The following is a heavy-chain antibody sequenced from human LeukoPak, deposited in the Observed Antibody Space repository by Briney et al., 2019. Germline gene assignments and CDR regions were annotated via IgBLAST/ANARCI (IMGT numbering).Heavy chain of an antibody. V-gene: IGHV3-30-3*01. CDR3: ANVILGYCSSTSCYTDDY. CDR1: GFTFSSYA. J-gene: IGHJ4*02. CDR2: ISYDGSNK. D-gene: IGHD2-2*02. Sequence: GRSLRLSCAASGFTFSSYAIHWVRQAPGKGLEWVAVISYDGSNKYYADSVKGRFTISRDNSKNTLYLQMNSLRAEDTAVYYCANVILGYCSSTSCYTDDYWGQGTLVTVSS.